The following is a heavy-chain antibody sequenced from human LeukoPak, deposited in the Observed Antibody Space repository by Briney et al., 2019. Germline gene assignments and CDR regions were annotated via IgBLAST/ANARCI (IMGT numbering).Heavy chain of an antibody. CDR1: GFTFSSYS. CDR3: AKEGAVSVGDCYYDGLDV. J-gene: IGHJ6*02. V-gene: IGHV3-21*04. Sequence: GGSLRLSCAASGFTFSSYSMNWVRQAPGKGLEWVSSISSSSGYIYYADSVKGRFTISRDNSKNTLYLQMNSLRAEDAAVYYCAKEGAVSVGDCYYDGLDVWGQGTTVTVSS. D-gene: IGHD1-26*01. CDR2: ISSSSGYI.